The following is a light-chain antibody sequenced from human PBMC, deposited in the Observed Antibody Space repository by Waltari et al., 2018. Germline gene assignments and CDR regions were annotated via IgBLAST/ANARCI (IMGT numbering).Light chain of an antibody. J-gene: IGKJ2*01. CDR1: RAIASN. V-gene: IGKV3-15*01. CDR3: QQFNTGYS. Sequence: DIVLTKSPATLSVSPGGGATLSCRASRAIASNVAWYQQRPGQPLRLLIFDASTRATGIPERFSGSWSGPEFTLTISSLQSEDSAVYFCQQFNTGYSFGQGTKLEI. CDR2: DAS.